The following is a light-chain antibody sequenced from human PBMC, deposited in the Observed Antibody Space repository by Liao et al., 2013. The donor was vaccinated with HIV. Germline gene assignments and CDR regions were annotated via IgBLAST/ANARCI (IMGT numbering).Light chain of an antibody. CDR2: HDN. V-gene: IGLV3-1*01. CDR3: QAWDSSNSYV. Sequence: SYELTQPPSVSVSPGQTASITCSGDKLGNKYVYWYQQKPDQSPVLVIYHDNKRPSGIPERFSGSNSGNTATLTISGSQAMDEADYYCQAWDSSNSYVFGTGTKVTVL. CDR1: KLGNKY. J-gene: IGLJ1*01.